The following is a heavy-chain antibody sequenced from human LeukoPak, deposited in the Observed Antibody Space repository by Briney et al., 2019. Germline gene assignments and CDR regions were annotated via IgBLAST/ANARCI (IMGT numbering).Heavy chain of an antibody. D-gene: IGHD6-6*01. CDR2: ISYDGSNK. CDR3: ASSIAATLDY. Sequence: GGSLRLSCAASGFTFSSYAMHWVRQAPGKGLEWVAVISYDGSNKCYADSVKGRFTISRDNSKNTLYLQMNSLRAEDTAVYYCASSIAATLDYWGQGTLVTVSS. CDR1: GFTFSSYA. V-gene: IGHV3-30-3*01. J-gene: IGHJ4*02.